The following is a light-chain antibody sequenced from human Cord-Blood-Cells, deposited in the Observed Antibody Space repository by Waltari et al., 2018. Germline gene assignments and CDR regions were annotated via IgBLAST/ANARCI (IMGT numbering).Light chain of an antibody. CDR1: QSVSSY. Sequence: EIVSTQSPATLSLSPGARATRSCRSSQSVSSYLAWYQQKPGQAPRLLIYDESNRATGSPARFSGSGSGTDVTRTISSLEPEDCAVDYCQQRSYWQTFGQGTKVEIK. J-gene: IGKJ1*01. CDR3: QQRSYWQT. V-gene: IGKV3-11*01. CDR2: DES.